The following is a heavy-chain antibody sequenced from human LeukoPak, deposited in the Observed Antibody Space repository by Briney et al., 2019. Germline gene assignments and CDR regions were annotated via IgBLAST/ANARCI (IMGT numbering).Heavy chain of an antibody. CDR2: ITWKSDST. V-gene: IGHV3-9*01. CDR1: GFTFDDYA. J-gene: IGHJ4*02. CDR3: AKDRYSSSWYSIDY. D-gene: IGHD6-13*01. Sequence: PGRSLRLSCAASGFTFDDYAMHWVRLAPGKGLEWVSGITWKSDSTDYAVSVKGRFTISRDNAKNSLYLQMNSPRAEDTALYYCAKDRYSSSWYSIDYWGQGTLVTVSS.